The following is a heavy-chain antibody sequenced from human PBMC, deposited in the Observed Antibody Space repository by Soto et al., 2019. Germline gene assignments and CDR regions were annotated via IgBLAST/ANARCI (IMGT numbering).Heavy chain of an antibody. Sequence: QVQLVESGGGVVQPGRSLRLSCAASGFTFSSYGMHWVRQAPGKGLEWVAVISYDGSNKYYADSVKGRFTISRDNSKNTLYLQMNSLRAEDTAVYYCAKDRLAGTPDYWGQGTLVTVSS. CDR2: ISYDGSNK. CDR3: AKDRLAGTPDY. V-gene: IGHV3-30*18. D-gene: IGHD6-13*01. CDR1: GFTFSSYG. J-gene: IGHJ4*02.